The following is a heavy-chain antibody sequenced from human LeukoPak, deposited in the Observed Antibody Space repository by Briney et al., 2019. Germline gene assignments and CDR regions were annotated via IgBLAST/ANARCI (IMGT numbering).Heavy chain of an antibody. Sequence: GGSLRLSCAASGFTFSSYAMSWVRQAPGKGLEWVSAISGSGGSTYYADSVKGRFTISRDNSKNTLYLQMNSLRAEDTAVYYCAKNLSPHPSGSYRRDYFDYWGQGTLVTVSS. J-gene: IGHJ4*02. CDR2: ISGSGGST. CDR1: GFTFSSYA. CDR3: AKNLSPHPSGSYRRDYFDY. D-gene: IGHD1-26*01. V-gene: IGHV3-23*01.